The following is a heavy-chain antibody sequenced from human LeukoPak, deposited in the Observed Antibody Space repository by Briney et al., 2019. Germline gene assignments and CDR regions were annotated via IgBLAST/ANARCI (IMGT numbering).Heavy chain of an antibody. D-gene: IGHD6-19*01. CDR3: ARIVVAGFDY. J-gene: IGHJ4*02. V-gene: IGHV3-20*04. Sequence: GGSLRLSCAASGFTFDDYGMSWVRQPPGKGLEWVSHINWKGAGTVYADSVKGRFTISRDNAKNSLYLQMNSLRADDTAVYYCARIVVAGFDYWGQGTLVTVSS. CDR2: INWKGAGT. CDR1: GFTFDDYG.